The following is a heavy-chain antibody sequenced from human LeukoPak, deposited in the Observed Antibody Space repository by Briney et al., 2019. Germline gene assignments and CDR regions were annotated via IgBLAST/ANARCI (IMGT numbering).Heavy chain of an antibody. D-gene: IGHD5-12*01. CDR2: IKQDGSEK. V-gene: IGHV3-7*01. Sequence: GGSLRLSCAASGFTFSSYWMSWVRQAPGKGLEWVANIKQDGSEKYYVDSVKGRFTISRDNSKNTLYLQMNSLRTDDTAVYYCAKDLLRATGNGGYYMDVWGKGTTVTVSS. J-gene: IGHJ6*03. CDR3: AKDLLRATGNGGYYMDV. CDR1: GFTFSSYW.